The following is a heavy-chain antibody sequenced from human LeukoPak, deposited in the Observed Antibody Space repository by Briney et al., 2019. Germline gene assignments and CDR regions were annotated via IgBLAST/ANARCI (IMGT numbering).Heavy chain of an antibody. J-gene: IGHJ4*02. D-gene: IGHD2-2*02. V-gene: IGHV1-69*13. Sequence: ASVKVSCKASGGTFSSYAISWVRQAPGQGLEWMGGIIPIFGTANYAQKFQGRVTITADESTSTAYMELSSLRSEDTAVYYCATCARNFYCYRFDYWGQGTLVTVSS. CDR1: GGTFSSYA. CDR2: IIPIFGTA. CDR3: ATCARNFYCYRFDY.